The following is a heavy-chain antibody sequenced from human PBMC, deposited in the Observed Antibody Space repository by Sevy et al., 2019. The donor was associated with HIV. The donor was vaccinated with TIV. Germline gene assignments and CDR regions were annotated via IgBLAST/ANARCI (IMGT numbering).Heavy chain of an antibody. D-gene: IGHD1-26*01. Sequence: GGSLRLSCAASGFTFRDYPMNWIRQAPGKGLEWLSYISRASDSIYYADSVMGRFTVYRDNAKNSLYLQMDRLSDEDTAIYYCAREDTGSFPDFWGQGTLVTVSS. CDR1: GFTFRDYP. J-gene: IGHJ4*02. CDR3: AREDTGSFPDF. CDR2: ISRASDSI. V-gene: IGHV3-48*02.